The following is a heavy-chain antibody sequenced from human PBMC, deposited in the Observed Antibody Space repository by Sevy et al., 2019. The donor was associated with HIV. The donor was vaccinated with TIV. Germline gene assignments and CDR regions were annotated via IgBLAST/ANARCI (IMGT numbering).Heavy chain of an antibody. Sequence: GGSLRLSCAVSGFTFSDYYMDWVRQAPGKGLEGVGRSRSNAKSYTTDYGASVRGRVTISRDDSKNSLFLQMNSLKTDDTATYFCVRVSDEYDSGGYSLDAFDIWGQGTMVGVSS. V-gene: IGHV3-72*01. J-gene: IGHJ3*02. CDR1: GFTFSDYY. CDR2: SRSNAKSYTT. CDR3: VRVSDEYDSGGYSLDAFDI. D-gene: IGHD3-22*01.